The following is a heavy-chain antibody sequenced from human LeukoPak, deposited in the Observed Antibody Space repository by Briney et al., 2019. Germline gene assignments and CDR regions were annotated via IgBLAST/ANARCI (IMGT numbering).Heavy chain of an antibody. CDR1: GFTFSSYD. D-gene: IGHD6-13*01. CDR3: AGGSSDWYPNWLVH. V-gene: IGHV3-23*01. J-gene: IGHJ5*02. CDR2: ISGSGGST. Sequence: GGSLRLSCAASGFTFSSYDMSWVRQAPGKGLEWVSDISGSGGSTYYADSVKGRFTISRDNTKNTLYLQMRSLRGEETAVSCCAGGSSDWYPNWLVHWGQGTLVSVAS.